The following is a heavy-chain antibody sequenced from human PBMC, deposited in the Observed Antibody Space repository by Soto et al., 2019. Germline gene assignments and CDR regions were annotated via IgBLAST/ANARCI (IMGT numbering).Heavy chain of an antibody. CDR3: ARDKDYFDY. CDR2: IWYDGSNK. CDR1: GFTFSSYG. J-gene: IGHJ4*02. V-gene: IGHV3-33*01. Sequence: QVQLVESGGGVVQPGRSLRLSCAASGFTFSSYGMDWVRQAPGKGLEWVAVIWYDGSNKYYADSVKGRFTISRDNSKNTRYLQMNSLRAEDTGVYYCARDKDYFDYWGQGTLVTVSS.